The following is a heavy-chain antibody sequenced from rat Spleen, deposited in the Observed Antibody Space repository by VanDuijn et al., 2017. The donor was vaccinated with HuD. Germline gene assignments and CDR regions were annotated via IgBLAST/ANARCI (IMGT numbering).Heavy chain of an antibody. V-gene: IGHV5-17*01. J-gene: IGHJ2*01. Sequence: EVQLVESGGGLIQPGRSLTLSCSASGFIFRDYGMAWVRQASKKGLEWVAIINYAGVKTYYRDSVKGRFTISRDNAKSTLFLQMDSLRSEDTATYYCGRRDYGGYGDHWGQGVMVTVSS. CDR2: INYAGVKT. CDR3: GRRDYGGYGDH. CDR1: GFIFRDYG. D-gene: IGHD1-11*01.